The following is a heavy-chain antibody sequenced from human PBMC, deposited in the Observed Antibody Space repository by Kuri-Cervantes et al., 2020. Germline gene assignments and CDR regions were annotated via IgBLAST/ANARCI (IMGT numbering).Heavy chain of an antibody. J-gene: IGHJ2*01. D-gene: IGHD1-26*01. CDR1: GYTFSNYN. V-gene: IGHV1-8*02. CDR3: ARRVVGATTWYFDL. CDR2: INPNSGNP. Sequence: ASVKVSCKASGYTFSNYNLNWVRQATGQGLEWMGWINPNSGNPGYSQRFLGRVTMTRNTSISTAYMELSRLRSDDTAVYYCARRVVGATTWYFDLWGRGTLVTVSS.